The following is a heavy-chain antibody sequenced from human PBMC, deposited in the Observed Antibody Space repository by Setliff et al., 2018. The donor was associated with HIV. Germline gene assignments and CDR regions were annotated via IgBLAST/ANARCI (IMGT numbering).Heavy chain of an antibody. J-gene: IGHJ4*02. CDR3: ARGGYCNSDNCDRGRNFDY. CDR1: SGSFTGYY. CDR2: INRFGIT. D-gene: IGHD2-15*01. V-gene: IGHV4-34*01. Sequence: ASETLSLTCAVYSGSFTGYYWTWIRQPPGKGLEWIGEINRFGITNYNPSLKSRLTLSVDTSKNQFSLNVNSVTAADTAVYYCARGGYCNSDNCDRGRNFDYWGQGTLVTVSS.